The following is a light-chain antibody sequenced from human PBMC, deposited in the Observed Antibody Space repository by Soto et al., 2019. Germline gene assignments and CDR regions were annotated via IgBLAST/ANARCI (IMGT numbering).Light chain of an antibody. Sequence: EIVLTQSPATLSLSPGARSTLSCRASQSVSSSLAWYQQKPGQAPRLLIYDASNRATGIPARFSGSGSGTDFTLTIRRLEPEDFAVYYCQQRTTWPPGITVGQGTRLEIK. CDR3: QQRTTWPPGIT. J-gene: IGKJ5*01. V-gene: IGKV3-11*01. CDR2: DAS. CDR1: QSVSSS.